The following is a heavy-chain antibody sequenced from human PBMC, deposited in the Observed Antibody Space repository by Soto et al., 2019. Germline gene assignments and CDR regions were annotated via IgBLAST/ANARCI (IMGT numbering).Heavy chain of an antibody. J-gene: IGHJ6*02. V-gene: IGHV3-33*01. Sequence: QVQLVESGGGVVQPGRSLRLSCAASGFTFSSYGMHWVRQAPGKGLEWVAVIWYDGSNKYYADSVKGRFTISRDNSKNTLYLQMNSLRAEDTAVYYCARGTTGPYYYYYGMDVWGQGTTVTVSS. CDR3: ARGTTGPYYYYYGMDV. CDR2: IWYDGSNK. CDR1: GFTFSSYG. D-gene: IGHD3-9*01.